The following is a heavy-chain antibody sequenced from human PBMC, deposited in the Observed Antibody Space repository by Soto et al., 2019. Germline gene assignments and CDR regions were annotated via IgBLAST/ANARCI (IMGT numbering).Heavy chain of an antibody. Sequence: PSETLSLTCAVYGGSFSGYYWSWIRQPPGKGLEWIGEINHSGSTYYNPSLKSRVTISVDTSKNQFSLKLSSVTAADTAVYYCARHLTYCSAGSCYSDFPYYGMDVWGQGTTVTV. D-gene: IGHD2-15*01. CDR3: ARHLTYCSAGSCYSDFPYYGMDV. CDR1: GGSFSGYY. V-gene: IGHV4-34*01. CDR2: INHSGST. J-gene: IGHJ6*02.